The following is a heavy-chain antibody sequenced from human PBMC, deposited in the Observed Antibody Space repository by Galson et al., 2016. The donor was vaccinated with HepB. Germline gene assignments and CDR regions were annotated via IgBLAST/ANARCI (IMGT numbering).Heavy chain of an antibody. Sequence: SLRLSCAASGFTVSNNYMTWVRQSPGKGLEWLSVIYIGGDTYYAASVKGRFTSSRDNSKNTLYLQMNSLRAEDTAVYYCATELRSWQKRGLDSWGQGTLVTVSS. J-gene: IGHJ4*02. CDR3: ATELRSWQKRGLDS. CDR2: IYIGGDT. D-gene: IGHD5-12*01. V-gene: IGHV3-53*01. CDR1: GFTVSNNY.